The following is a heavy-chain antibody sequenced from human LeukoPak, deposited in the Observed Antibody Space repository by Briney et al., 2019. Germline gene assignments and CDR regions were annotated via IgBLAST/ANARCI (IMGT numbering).Heavy chain of an antibody. J-gene: IGHJ4*02. CDR3: ARDLERGSSSWYPDY. CDR1: GYTFTGYY. D-gene: IGHD6-13*01. V-gene: IGHV1-2*02. CDR2: INPNSGGT. Sequence: GASVKVSCKASGYTFTGYYMHWVRQAPGQGLEWMGWINPNSGGTNYAQKFQGRVTMTRDTSISTAYMELSRLRSDDTAVYYCARDLERGSSSWYPDYWGQGTLVTVSS.